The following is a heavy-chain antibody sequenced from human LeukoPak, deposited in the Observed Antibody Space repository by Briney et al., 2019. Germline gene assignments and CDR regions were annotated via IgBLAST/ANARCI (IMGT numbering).Heavy chain of an antibody. Sequence: SETLSLTCTVSGGSISSGSYYWSWIRQPAGKGLEWIGRIYTSGSTNYNPSLKSRVTISVDTSKNQFSLKLSSVTAADTAVYYCARETIVVVPATTNWFDPWGQGTLVTVSS. CDR1: GGSISSGSYY. V-gene: IGHV4-61*02. D-gene: IGHD2-2*01. CDR2: IYTSGST. CDR3: ARETIVVVPATTNWFDP. J-gene: IGHJ5*02.